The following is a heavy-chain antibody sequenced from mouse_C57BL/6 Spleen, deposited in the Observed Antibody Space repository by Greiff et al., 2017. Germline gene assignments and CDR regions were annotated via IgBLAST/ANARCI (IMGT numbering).Heavy chain of an antibody. D-gene: IGHD2-12*01. Sequence: QVQLQQSGPELVKPGASVKISCKASGYAFSSSWMNWVKQRPGKGLEWIGRIYPGDGDTNYNGKFKGKATLTADKSSSTAYMQLSSLTSEDSAVYFCASYDGGHFDVWGTGTTVTVSS. V-gene: IGHV1-82*01. CDR3: ASYDGGHFDV. CDR1: GYAFSSSW. CDR2: IYPGDGDT. J-gene: IGHJ1*03.